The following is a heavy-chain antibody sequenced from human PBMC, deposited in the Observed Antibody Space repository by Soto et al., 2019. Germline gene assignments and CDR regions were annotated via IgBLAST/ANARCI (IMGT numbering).Heavy chain of an antibody. CDR2: IRSKVYGGTT. V-gene: IGHV3-49*03. J-gene: IGHJ6*02. Sequence: HPGGSLRLSCIASGFTFGDYAMSWFRQAPGKGLEWVGFIRSKVYGGTTEYAASVKGRFTISRDDSISIAYLQMNSLKTEDTAVYYCTSTIFGVVIPGGYYYGMDVWGQGNTVTVSS. CDR1: GFTFGDYA. CDR3: TSTIFGVVIPGGYYYGMDV. D-gene: IGHD3-3*01.